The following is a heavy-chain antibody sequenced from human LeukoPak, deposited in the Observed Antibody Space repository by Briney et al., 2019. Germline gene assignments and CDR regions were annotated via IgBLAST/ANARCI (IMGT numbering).Heavy chain of an antibody. CDR1: DGSISSSRYS. CDR3: ARHGGGAARGLDF. Sequence: SQTLSLTCTVSDGSISSSRYSWGWIRQPPGKGLEWIGSIYYSGRTYSNPSLKSRVTISVDTSKKQVSLKLTLVTAADTAVYYCARHGGGAARGLDFWGQGTLVTVSS. J-gene: IGHJ4*02. V-gene: IGHV4-39*01. CDR2: IYYSGRT. D-gene: IGHD6-6*01.